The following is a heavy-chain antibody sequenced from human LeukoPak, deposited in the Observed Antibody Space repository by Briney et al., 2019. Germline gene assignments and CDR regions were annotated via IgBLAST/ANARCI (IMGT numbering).Heavy chain of an antibody. V-gene: IGHV3-30*12. CDR3: ARRLDC. CDR1: GFSFRSYG. J-gene: IGHJ4*02. CDR2: ISYDGSNK. Sequence: GGSLRLSCAASGFSFRSYGMHWVRQAPGKGLEWVAVISYDGSNKYYADSVKGRFTISRDNAKNSLYLQMSSLRAEDTAVYYCARRLDCWGQGTLVTVSS.